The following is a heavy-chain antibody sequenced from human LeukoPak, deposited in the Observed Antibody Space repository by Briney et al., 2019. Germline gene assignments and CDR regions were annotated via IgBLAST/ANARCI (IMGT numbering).Heavy chain of an antibody. J-gene: IGHJ5*02. CDR1: GGSISSSSYY. D-gene: IGHD6-13*01. CDR2: IYYSGST. V-gene: IGHV4-39*07. CDR3: ARDRFSSSWYEVYNWFDP. Sequence: SETLSLTCTVSGGSISSSSYYWGWIRQPPGKGLEWIGSIYYSGSTYYNPSLKSRVTISVDTSKNQFSLKLSSVTAADTAVYYCARDRFSSSWYEVYNWFDPWGQGTLVTVSS.